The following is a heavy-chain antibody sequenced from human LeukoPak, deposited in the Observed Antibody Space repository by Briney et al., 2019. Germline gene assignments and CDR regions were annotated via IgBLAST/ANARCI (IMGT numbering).Heavy chain of an antibody. Sequence: SVKVSCKASGGTFSSYAISWVRQAPGQGLEWMGGIIPIFGTANYAQKFQGRVTITADKSTSTAYMELSSLRSEDTAVYYCARGQARDSSGYYPPFDYWGQGTLVTVSS. CDR1: GGTFSSYA. CDR2: IIPIFGTA. CDR3: ARGQARDSSGYYPPFDY. D-gene: IGHD3-22*01. V-gene: IGHV1-69*06. J-gene: IGHJ4*02.